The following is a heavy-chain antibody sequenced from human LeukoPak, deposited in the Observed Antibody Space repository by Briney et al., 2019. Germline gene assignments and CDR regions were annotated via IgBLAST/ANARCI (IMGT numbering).Heavy chain of an antibody. CDR1: GGSISSYY. V-gene: IGHV4-59*08. J-gene: IGHJ6*02. D-gene: IGHD1-26*01. Sequence: PSETLSLTCTVSGGSISSYYWSWIRQPPGKGLEWIGYIYYSGCTNYNPSLKSRVTISVDTSKNQFSLKLSSVTAADTAVYYCARARGGSYYYYGMDVWGQGTTVTVSS. CDR2: IYYSGCT. CDR3: ARARGGSYYYYGMDV.